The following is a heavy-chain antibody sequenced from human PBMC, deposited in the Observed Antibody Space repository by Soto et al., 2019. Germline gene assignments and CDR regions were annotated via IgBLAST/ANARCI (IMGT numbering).Heavy chain of an antibody. CDR2: ISYDGSNK. Sequence: GGSLRLSCAASGFTFSSYGMHWVRQAPGKGLEWVAVISYDGSNKYCADSVKGRFTISRDNSKNTLYLQMNSLRAEDTAVYYCAKVDDILTGPFDYWGQGTLVTVSS. CDR1: GFTFSSYG. V-gene: IGHV3-30*18. CDR3: AKVDDILTGPFDY. J-gene: IGHJ4*02. D-gene: IGHD3-9*01.